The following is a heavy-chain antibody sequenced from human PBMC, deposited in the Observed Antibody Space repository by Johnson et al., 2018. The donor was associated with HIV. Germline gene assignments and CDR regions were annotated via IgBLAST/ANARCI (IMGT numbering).Heavy chain of an antibody. J-gene: IGHJ3*02. CDR2: IRYDGNSK. Sequence: QMQLVESGGGVVQPGRSLRLSCAASGFTFNTYGMDWVRQAPGKGLEWVAFIRYDGNSKYYIDSVKGRFTVSRDNSKNTLYLQMKSLRPEDTAVYYCAKESKWESRTPHAFDMWGQGTMVTVSS. D-gene: IGHD1-26*01. V-gene: IGHV3-30*02. CDR3: AKESKWESRTPHAFDM. CDR1: GFTFNTYG.